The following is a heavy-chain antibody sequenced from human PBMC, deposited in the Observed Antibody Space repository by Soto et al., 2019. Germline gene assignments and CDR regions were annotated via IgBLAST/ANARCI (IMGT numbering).Heavy chain of an antibody. Sequence: ASVKVSCKASGFTFITYDFSWVRQAAGQGPEWMGWMNPNNGNAGFAQKFRGRINMTRNTSISTAYLELSSLRSDDSAVYFCARRKERSGPYYLDLWGQGTQVTVPQ. J-gene: IGHJ4*02. CDR3: ARRKERSGPYYLDL. CDR2: MNPNNGNA. CDR1: GFTFITYD. V-gene: IGHV1-8*01. D-gene: IGHD6-25*01.